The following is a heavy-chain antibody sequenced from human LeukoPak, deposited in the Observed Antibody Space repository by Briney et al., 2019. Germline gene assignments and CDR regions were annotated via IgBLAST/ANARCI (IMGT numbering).Heavy chain of an antibody. V-gene: IGHV3-23*01. Sequence: GGSLRLSCAASGFTFNSYAMSWVRQAPGKGLVWVSGISNSGGITYYADSVKGRFSISRDKSKNTLYLQMNSLRAEDTAVYYCAKGMNSGSYGKNDYWGQGTLVTASS. J-gene: IGHJ4*02. CDR2: ISNSGGIT. CDR3: AKGMNSGSYGKNDY. D-gene: IGHD1-26*01. CDR1: GFTFNSYA.